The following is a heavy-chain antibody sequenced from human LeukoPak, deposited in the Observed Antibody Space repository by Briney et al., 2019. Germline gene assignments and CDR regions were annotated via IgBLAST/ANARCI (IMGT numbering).Heavy chain of an antibody. CDR3: AKRRSGYYGGFDY. Sequence: PGGSLRLSCAASGFTFSSYGMSWVRQAPGKGLEWVSAISGSGGSTYYADSVKGRFTISRDNSKNTLYLQMNSLRAEDTAVYYCAKRRSGYYGGFDYWGQGTLVTVSS. CDR1: GFTFSSYG. CDR2: ISGSGGST. D-gene: IGHD3-3*01. J-gene: IGHJ4*02. V-gene: IGHV3-23*01.